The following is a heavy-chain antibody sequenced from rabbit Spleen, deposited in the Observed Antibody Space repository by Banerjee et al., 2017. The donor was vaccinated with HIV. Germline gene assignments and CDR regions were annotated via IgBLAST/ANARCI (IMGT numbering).Heavy chain of an antibody. CDR1: GFSFSDRDV. Sequence: QEQLVESGGGLVQPEGSLTLTCKASGFSFSDRDVMCWVRQAPGKGLEWIGCINTATGKDVYANWAKGRFTISTTSSTTVTLQMTSLTAADTATYLCARVLAGVIGWNFSLWGPGTLVTVS. D-gene: IGHD4-1*01. J-gene: IGHJ4*01. CDR3: ARVLAGVIGWNFSL. V-gene: IGHV1S45*01. CDR2: INTATGKD.